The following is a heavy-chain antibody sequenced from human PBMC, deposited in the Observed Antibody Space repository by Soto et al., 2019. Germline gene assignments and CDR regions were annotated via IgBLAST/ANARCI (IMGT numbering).Heavy chain of an antibody. CDR1: GFTVSSNY. V-gene: IGHV3-66*01. Sequence: GGSLRLSCAASGFTVSSNYMSWVRQAPGKGLERVSVIYSGGSTYYADSVKGRFTISRDNAKNTLYLQMNSLRAEDTAVYYCARAGDYDILTGYYHYYYYYGMDVWGQGTTVTVSS. J-gene: IGHJ6*02. D-gene: IGHD3-9*01. CDR2: IYSGGST. CDR3: ARAGDYDILTGYYHYYYYYGMDV.